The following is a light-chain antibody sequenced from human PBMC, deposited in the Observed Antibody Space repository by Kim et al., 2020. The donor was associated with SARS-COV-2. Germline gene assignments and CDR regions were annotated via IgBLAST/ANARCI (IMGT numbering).Light chain of an antibody. CDR2: GKN. J-gene: IGLJ1*01. V-gene: IGLV3-19*01. Sequence: YYASWYQQKPGQAPVVVIYGKNNRPSGIPDRFSGSSSGNTASLTITGAQAEDEADYYCNSRDSSGNRGVFGTGTKVT. CDR1: YY. CDR3: NSRDSSGNRGV.